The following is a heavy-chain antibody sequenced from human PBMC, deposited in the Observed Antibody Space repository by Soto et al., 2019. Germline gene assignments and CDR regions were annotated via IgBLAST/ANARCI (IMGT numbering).Heavy chain of an antibody. CDR2: IYTGGST. J-gene: IGHJ4*02. CDR1: GFTVSSNY. CDR3: ASRGSGWPTYYFDY. D-gene: IGHD6-19*01. Sequence: EVQLVESGGGVIQPGGSLRLSCAASGFTVSSNYMSWVRQAPGKGLECVSLIYTGGSTYYADSVKGRFTISRDNSKNTLYLQMNSLRAEDTAVYYCASRGSGWPTYYFDYWGQGTLVTVSS. V-gene: IGHV3-53*01.